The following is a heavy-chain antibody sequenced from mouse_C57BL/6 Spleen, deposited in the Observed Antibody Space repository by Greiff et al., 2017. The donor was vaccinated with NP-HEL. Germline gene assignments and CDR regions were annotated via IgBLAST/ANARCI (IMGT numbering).Heavy chain of an antibody. CDR2: ISDGGSYT. D-gene: IGHD2-2*01. V-gene: IGHV5-4*01. Sequence: DVKLVESGGGLVKPGGSLKLSCAASGFTFSSYAMSWVRQTPEKRLEWVATISDGGSYTYYPDNVKGRFTISRDNAKNNLYLQMSHLKSEDTAMYYCAREGDRGYDRRYYFDYWGQGTTLTVSS. J-gene: IGHJ2*01. CDR3: AREGDRGYDRRYYFDY. CDR1: GFTFSSYA.